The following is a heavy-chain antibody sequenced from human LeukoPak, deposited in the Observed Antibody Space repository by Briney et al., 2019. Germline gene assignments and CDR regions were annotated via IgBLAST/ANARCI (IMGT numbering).Heavy chain of an antibody. D-gene: IGHD6-25*01. J-gene: IGHJ4*02. Sequence: GGSLRLSCAASGFTFSSYWMSWVRQAPGKGLDWVANIKQDGSERYYLDSVKGRFTVSRDNAKNSLYLQMNSLRAEDTAVYYCARSIGIASAYWGQGTLVTVSS. CDR3: ARSIGIASAY. V-gene: IGHV3-7*01. CDR1: GFTFSSYW. CDR2: IKQDGSER.